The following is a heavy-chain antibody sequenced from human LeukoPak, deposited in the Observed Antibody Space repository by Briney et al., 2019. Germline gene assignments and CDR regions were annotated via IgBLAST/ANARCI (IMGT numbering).Heavy chain of an antibody. V-gene: IGHV1-46*01. CDR1: GYTFTNYY. J-gene: IGHJ5*02. CDR3: ARDGRYCGSTSCRLNWFDP. CDR2: IDPSGGST. D-gene: IGHD2-2*01. Sequence: ASVKVSCKASGYTFTNYYMHWVRQAPGQGLIDPSGGSTSYAQKFQGRVTMTRDTSTRTIYMELSSLRSEDTAVYYCARDGRYCGSTSCRLNWFDPWGQGTLVTVSS.